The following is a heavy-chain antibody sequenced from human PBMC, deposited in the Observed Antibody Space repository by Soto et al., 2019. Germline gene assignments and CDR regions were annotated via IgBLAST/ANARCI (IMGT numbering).Heavy chain of an antibody. CDR1: GGSVSSGSYY. V-gene: IGHV4-61*01. CDR2: IYYSGST. Sequence: PSETLSLTCTVSGGSVSSGSYYWSWIRQPPGKGLEWIGYIYYSGSTNYNPSPKSRVTISVDTSKNQFSLKLSSVTAADTAVYYCARDSPYYYDSSGYYRYFDYWGQGTLVTVSS. J-gene: IGHJ4*02. CDR3: ARDSPYYYDSSGYYRYFDY. D-gene: IGHD3-22*01.